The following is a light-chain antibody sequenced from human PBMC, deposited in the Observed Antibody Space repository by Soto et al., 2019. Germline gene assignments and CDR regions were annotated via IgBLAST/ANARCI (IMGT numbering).Light chain of an antibody. V-gene: IGLV2-14*01. CDR1: SSDVGGYNY. J-gene: IGLJ1*01. CDR2: DVS. CDR3: SSYTSSSTLEV. Sequence: QSVLTQPASVSGSPGQSITISCTGTSSDVGGYNYVSWYQQHPGKAPKLMIYDVSNRPSWVSNRFSGSKSGNTASLTISGLQAEDEADYYCSSYTSSSTLEVFGTGTKVTVL.